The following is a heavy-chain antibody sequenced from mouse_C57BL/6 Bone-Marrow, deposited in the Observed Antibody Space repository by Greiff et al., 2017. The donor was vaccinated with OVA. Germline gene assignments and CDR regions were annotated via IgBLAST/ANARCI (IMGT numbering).Heavy chain of an antibody. CDR2: INPSSGYT. Sequence: QVQLKQSGAELAKPGASVKLSCKASGYTFTSYWMHWVKQRPGQGLEWIGYINPSSGYTKYNQKFKDKATLTADKSSSTADMQLSSLTYEDSAVYYCAKGVSLYYYAMDYWGQGTSVTVSS. V-gene: IGHV1-7*01. CDR1: GYTFTSYW. J-gene: IGHJ4*01. CDR3: AKGVSLYYYAMDY.